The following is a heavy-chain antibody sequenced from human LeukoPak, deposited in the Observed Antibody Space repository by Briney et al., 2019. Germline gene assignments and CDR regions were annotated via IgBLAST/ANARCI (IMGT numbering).Heavy chain of an antibody. CDR3: ARKGLGGELGGFDY. CDR2: INRNGGTT. J-gene: IGHJ4*02. V-gene: IGHV3-20*01. CDR1: GFTFDDYG. D-gene: IGHD3-16*01. Sequence: GGSLRLSCAGSGFTFDDYGMSWVRQAPGKGLEWVSGINRNGGTTGYADSVKGRFTISRDNAKNSLYLQMNSLRAEDTALYHCARKGLGGELGGFDYWGQGTLVTVSS.